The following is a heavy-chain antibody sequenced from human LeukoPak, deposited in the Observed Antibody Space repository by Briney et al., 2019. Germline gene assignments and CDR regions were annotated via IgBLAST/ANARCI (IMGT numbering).Heavy chain of an antibody. Sequence: GRSLRLSCAASGFTFSSYGMHWVRQAPGKGLEWVAVIWYGGSNKYYADSVKGRFTISRDNSKNTLYLQMNSLRAEDTAVYYCAREFYYDSSGFWGQGTLVTVSS. CDR1: GFTFSSYG. D-gene: IGHD3-22*01. V-gene: IGHV3-33*01. J-gene: IGHJ4*02. CDR3: AREFYYDSSGF. CDR2: IWYGGSNK.